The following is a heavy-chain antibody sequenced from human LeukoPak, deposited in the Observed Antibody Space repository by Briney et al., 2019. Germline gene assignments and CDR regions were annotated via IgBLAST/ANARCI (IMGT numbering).Heavy chain of an antibody. CDR1: GFTFSNAW. Sequence: GGSLRLSCAASGFTFSNAWMSWVRQAPGKGLEWVGRIKSKTDGGTTDYAAPVKGRFTISRDDSKNTLYLQMNSLKTEDTAVYYCTTDTYYDILTGYYPSYFDYWGQGTLVTVSS. J-gene: IGHJ4*02. CDR2: IKSKTDGGTT. D-gene: IGHD3-9*01. CDR3: TTDTYYDILTGYYPSYFDY. V-gene: IGHV3-15*01.